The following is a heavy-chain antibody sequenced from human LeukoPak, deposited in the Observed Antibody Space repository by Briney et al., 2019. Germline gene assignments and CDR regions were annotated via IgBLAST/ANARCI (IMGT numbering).Heavy chain of an antibody. J-gene: IGHJ2*01. V-gene: IGHV3-53*01. CDR3: ARVAPYYYDSSGYPLYWYFDL. Sequence: GGSLRLSCAASGFTVSSNYMSWVRQALGKGLEWVSVIYRGGSTYYADSVKGRFTISRDNSKNTLYLQMNSLRAEDTAVYYCARVAPYYYDSSGYPLYWYFDLWGRGTLVTVSS. CDR1: GFTVSSNY. CDR2: IYRGGST. D-gene: IGHD3-22*01.